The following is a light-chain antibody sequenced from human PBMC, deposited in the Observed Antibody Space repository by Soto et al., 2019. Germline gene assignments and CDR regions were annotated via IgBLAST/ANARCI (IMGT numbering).Light chain of an antibody. Sequence: ETVMTQSPATLSVSPGERATLSCRASKSFYSNLAWYPPKPGHAPRLLISGASTRATRIPGSFSGSGSETVFPLTSSSLPYEDLAVYYCQQDNNWWTFGQGTKVEIK. CDR2: GAS. V-gene: IGKV3-15*01. J-gene: IGKJ1*01. CDR3: QQDNNWWT. CDR1: KSFYSN.